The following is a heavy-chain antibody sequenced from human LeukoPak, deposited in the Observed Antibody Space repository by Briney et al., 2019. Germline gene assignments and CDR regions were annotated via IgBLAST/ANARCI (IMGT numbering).Heavy chain of an antibody. D-gene: IGHD2-15*01. CDR1: GFTFSSYA. J-gene: IGHJ5*02. V-gene: IGHV3-23*01. CDR2: ISGSGGST. CDR3: ARELGYCSGGSCEP. Sequence: PGGSLRLSCAASGFTFSSYAMSWVRQAPGKGLEWVSAISGSGGSTYYAVSVNGRFIISRDNSMNTLYLQMNSLRAEDTALYYCARELGYCSGGSCEPWGQGTLVTVSS.